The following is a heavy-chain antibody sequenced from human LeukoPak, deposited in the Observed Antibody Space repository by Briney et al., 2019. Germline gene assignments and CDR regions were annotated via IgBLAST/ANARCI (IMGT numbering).Heavy chain of an antibody. Sequence: PGGSLRLSCVASGFTFSSYAMSWVRQAPGKGLKWVSVISGSGGSTYHADPVKGRFTISRDNSKNTLFLQMNSLRAEDTAVYYCAKTGRGTTTFHYFDYWGQGTLVTVSS. CDR3: AKTGRGTTTFHYFDY. D-gene: IGHD1-26*01. CDR1: GFTFSSYA. V-gene: IGHV3-23*01. J-gene: IGHJ4*02. CDR2: ISGSGGST.